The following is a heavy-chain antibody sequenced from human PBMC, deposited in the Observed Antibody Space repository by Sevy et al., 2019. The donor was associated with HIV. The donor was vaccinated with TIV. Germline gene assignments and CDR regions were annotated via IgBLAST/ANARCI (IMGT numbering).Heavy chain of an antibody. CDR1: GFTFSLYG. Sequence: GGSLRLSCAGSGFTFSLYGMHWVRQAPGRGLEWVAMISYEGSSNFYADSVKGRFTISRDNSNNTLYLQMNSLRAEDTAMQYWSKEITVAGAFGYYFGLDVWGQGTTVTVSS. D-gene: IGHD1-20*01. CDR2: ISYEGSSN. CDR3: SKEITVAGAFGYYFGLDV. J-gene: IGHJ6*02. V-gene: IGHV3-30*18.